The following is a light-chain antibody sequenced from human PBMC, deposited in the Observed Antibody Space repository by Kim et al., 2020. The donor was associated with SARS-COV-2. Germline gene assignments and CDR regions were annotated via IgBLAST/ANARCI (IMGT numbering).Light chain of an antibody. CDR1: QSLVNRDGNTY. CDR2: QVS. Sequence: DVLMTQSPLSLAITLGQPASISCRSSQSLVNRDGNTYLNWLQQRPGQSPRRLIYQVSKRDSGVPDRFSGSGSGTNFTLKISGVEAEDVGVYYCLQGTHWPKTFGQGTKLEI. J-gene: IGKJ2*01. V-gene: IGKV2-30*01. CDR3: LQGTHWPKT.